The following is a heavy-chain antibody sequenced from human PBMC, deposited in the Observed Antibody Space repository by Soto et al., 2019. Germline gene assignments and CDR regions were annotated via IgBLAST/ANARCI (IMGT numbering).Heavy chain of an antibody. CDR1: GFTFSDYY. J-gene: IGHJ6*02. Sequence: GGSLRLSCAASGFTFSDYYMSWIRQAPGKGLEWVSYISSSSSYTNYADSVKGRFTISRDNAKNSLYLQMNSLRAEDTAVYYCARDLLFGGNYYGSGSYYNETPYYYYGMDGWGQGTTVTVSS. V-gene: IGHV3-11*06. CDR3: ARDLLFGGNYYGSGSYYNETPYYYYGMDG. D-gene: IGHD3-10*01. CDR2: ISSSSSYT.